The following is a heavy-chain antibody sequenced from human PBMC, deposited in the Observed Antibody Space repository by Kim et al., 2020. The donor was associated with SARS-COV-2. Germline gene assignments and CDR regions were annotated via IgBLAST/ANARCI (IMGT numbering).Heavy chain of an antibody. CDR3: ARHDGFGESGWFDP. J-gene: IGHJ5*02. D-gene: IGHD3-10*01. V-gene: IGHV5-10-1*01. Sequence: GESLKISCKGAGYSFTSYWNSWVRQMPGKGLGWMGRIDPSDTYTNYSTSFQGHVTISADKSISTAYLQWSSLKASDTALYYCARHDGFGESGWFDPWGQGTLFTVSS. CDR1: GYSFTSYW. CDR2: IDPSDTYT.